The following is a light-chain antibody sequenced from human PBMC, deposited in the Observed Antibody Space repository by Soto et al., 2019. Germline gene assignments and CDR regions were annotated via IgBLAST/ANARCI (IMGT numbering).Light chain of an antibody. CDR2: GAS. CDR1: QSVSSN. J-gene: IGKJ1*01. CDR3: QQYNSWPPWT. Sequence: EILLTQSPATLSASPGERAILSCRASQSVSSNLAWYQQKPGQAPRLLIYGASTRATGVPARISGSGSGTEFTLTISSLQSEDFAVYYCQQYNSWPPWTFGQGTKVEIK. V-gene: IGKV3-15*01.